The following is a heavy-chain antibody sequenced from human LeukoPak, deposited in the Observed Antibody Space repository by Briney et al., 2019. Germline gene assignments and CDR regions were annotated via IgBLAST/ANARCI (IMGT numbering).Heavy chain of an antibody. J-gene: IGHJ4*02. CDR1: GDSISRYD. V-gene: IGHV4-59*01. CDR2: IYYSGNT. Sequence: SETLSLTCTVSGDSISRYDWSWIRQPPGKGLEWIGYIYYSGNTIYNPSLKSRVTISVDTSNNQFSLRLSSVTAADADLYYCARGRTFDNWGQGTLVTVSS. CDR3: ARGRTFDN.